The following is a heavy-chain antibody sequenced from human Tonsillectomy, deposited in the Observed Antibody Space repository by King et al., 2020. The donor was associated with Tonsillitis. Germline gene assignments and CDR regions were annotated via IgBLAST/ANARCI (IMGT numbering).Heavy chain of an antibody. Sequence: QLVQLAAEVKNLVASFKFSCKVPVYTFTVVYMHGLRPAPGQGREWNGWITPNSGGTDSAQKFQGMVTMTRDTSLGTAYMELRRLTSDDTAVYYCARDSGQWLTWYYFDYWGQGTLVTVSS. CDR2: ITPNSGGT. CDR3: ARDSGQWLTWYYFDY. J-gene: IGHJ4*02. V-gene: IGHV1-2*02. D-gene: IGHD6-19*01. CDR1: VYTFTVVY.